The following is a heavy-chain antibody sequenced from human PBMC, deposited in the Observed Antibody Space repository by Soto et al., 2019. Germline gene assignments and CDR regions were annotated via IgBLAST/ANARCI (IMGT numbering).Heavy chain of an antibody. V-gene: IGHV1-69*02. CDR2: TNPILSMS. CDR1: GDTFNFYT. CDR3: ATSYGSGSQAFDY. J-gene: IGHJ4*02. D-gene: IGHD3-10*01. Sequence: QVHLVQSGAELKKPGSSVRVSCKASGDTFNFYTINWVRQAPGLGLEWMGRTNPILSMSNSALKFQGRLSISADTPTSTAYMDLGSLRSDDTAVYYCATSYGSGSQAFDYWGQGALVTVSS.